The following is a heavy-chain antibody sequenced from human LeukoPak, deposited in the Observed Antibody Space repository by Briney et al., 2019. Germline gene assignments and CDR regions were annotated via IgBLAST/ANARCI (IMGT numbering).Heavy chain of an antibody. D-gene: IGHD4/OR15-4a*01. CDR1: GGSISSYY. CDR3: ARAGATAYNWFDP. V-gene: IGHV4-59*01. Sequence: SETLSLTCTVSGGSISSYYWSWIRQSPGKGLEWIGYIYYSGSTNYNPSLKSRVTISVDTSKNQFSLKLSSVTAADTAVYYCARAGATAYNWFDPWGQGTLVTVSS. CDR2: IYYSGST. J-gene: IGHJ5*02.